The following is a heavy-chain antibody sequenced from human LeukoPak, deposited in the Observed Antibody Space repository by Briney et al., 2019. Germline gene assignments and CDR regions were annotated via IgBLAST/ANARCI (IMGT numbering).Heavy chain of an antibody. J-gene: IGHJ4*02. V-gene: IGHV3-21*01. CDR3: ARFGYSSGWGADY. D-gene: IGHD6-19*01. CDR2: ISSSSSYI. Sequence: KPGGSLRLSCAASGFTFSSYSMNWVRQAPGKGLEWVSSISSSSSYIYYADSVKGRFTISRDNAKNSLYLQMSSLRAEDTAVYYCARFGYSSGWGADYWGQGTLVTVSS. CDR1: GFTFSSYS.